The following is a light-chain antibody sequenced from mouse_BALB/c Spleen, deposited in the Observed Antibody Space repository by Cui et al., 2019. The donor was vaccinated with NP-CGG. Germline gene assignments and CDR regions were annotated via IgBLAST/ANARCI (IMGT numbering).Light chain of an antibody. Sequence: QAVVTQESALTTSPGETVTLTCRSSTGAVTTSNYANWVQEKPVHLFTGLIGGTNNRAPGVPARFSGSLIGDKAALTITGTQTEDEAIYFCALWYSNHWVFGGGTKVTVL. J-gene: IGLJ1*01. CDR3: ALWYSNHWV. CDR1: TGAVTTSNY. CDR2: GTN. V-gene: IGLV1*01.